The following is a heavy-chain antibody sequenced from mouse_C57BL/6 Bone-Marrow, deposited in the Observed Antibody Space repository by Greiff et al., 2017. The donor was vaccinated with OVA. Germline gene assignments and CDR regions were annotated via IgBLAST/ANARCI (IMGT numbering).Heavy chain of an antibody. Sequence: EVMLVESGGGLVQPGGSLKLSCAASGFTFSDYGMAWVRQAPRKGPEWVAFISNLAYSIYYADTVTGRFTISRENAKNTLYLEMSSLRSEDTAMYYCARLSGGFAYWGQGTLVTVSA. CDR2: ISNLAYSI. V-gene: IGHV5-15*01. CDR1: GFTFSDYG. D-gene: IGHD1-3*01. J-gene: IGHJ3*01. CDR3: ARLSGGFAY.